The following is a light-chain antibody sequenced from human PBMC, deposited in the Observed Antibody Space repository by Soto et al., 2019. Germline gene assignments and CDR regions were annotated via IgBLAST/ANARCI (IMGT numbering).Light chain of an antibody. Sequence: EIGVTQSPATLSVSPGERVTLFCRASQSVSSNIAWYQQKPGQAPRLLIYGASTRATGVPARFSGRESGTEFSLTISSLQSDDFAVYYCQQYHASPPWTFGQGTKVDIK. CDR2: GAS. J-gene: IGKJ1*01. CDR1: QSVSSN. CDR3: QQYHASPPWT. V-gene: IGKV3-15*01.